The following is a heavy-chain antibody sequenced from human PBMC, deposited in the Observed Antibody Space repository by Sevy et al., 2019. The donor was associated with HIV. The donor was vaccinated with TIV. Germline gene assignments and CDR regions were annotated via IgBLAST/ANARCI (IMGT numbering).Heavy chain of an antibody. CDR2: ISGSSNYI. CDR1: GFTFDTYT. J-gene: IGHJ3*02. Sequence: GGSLRLSCVASGFTFDTYTMNWVRRAPGKGLEWVSSISGSSNYIYYADSVKGRFTISRDNAKNSLFLQMNSLRVEDTALYYCARPYGSGSWEAFDIWGQGTKVTVSS. CDR3: ARPYGSGSWEAFDI. V-gene: IGHV3-21*01. D-gene: IGHD3-10*01.